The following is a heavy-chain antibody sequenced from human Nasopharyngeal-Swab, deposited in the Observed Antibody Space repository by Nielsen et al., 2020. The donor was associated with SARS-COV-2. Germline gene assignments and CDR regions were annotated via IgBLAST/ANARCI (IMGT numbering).Heavy chain of an antibody. CDR2: IDFSGST. D-gene: IGHD3-10*01. CDR1: GGAISRSNNY. J-gene: IGHJ4*02. V-gene: IGHV4-39*01. Sequence: SQTLSPTCVVSGGAISRSNNYWAWSRQPPGKGLEWIGSIDFSGSTYSNPSLASRDTISLHFSENQVSLRLRSVTAADTAVYYCARHSGAGVTEPLDYWGQGTLVIVSS. CDR3: ARHSGAGVTEPLDY.